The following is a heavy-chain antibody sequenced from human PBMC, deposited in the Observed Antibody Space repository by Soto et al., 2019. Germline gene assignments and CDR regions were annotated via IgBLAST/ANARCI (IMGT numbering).Heavy chain of an antibody. CDR2: IYTSGST. D-gene: IGHD6-13*01. CDR1: GGSISSHY. V-gene: IGHV4-4*07. CDR3: ASDSSSWYNHWFDP. Sequence: SETLSLTCTVSGGSISSHYWSWIRQPAGKGLEWIGRIYTSGSTNYNPSLKSRVTMSVDTSKNQFSLKLSSVTAADTAVYYCASDSSSWYNHWFDPWGQGTLVTVSS. J-gene: IGHJ5*02.